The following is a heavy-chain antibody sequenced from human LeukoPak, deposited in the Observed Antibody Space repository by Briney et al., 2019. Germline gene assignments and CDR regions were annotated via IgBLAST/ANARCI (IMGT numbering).Heavy chain of an antibody. CDR2: INPNSGGT. CDR3: AREEYSSGWYAGDY. D-gene: IGHD6-19*01. J-gene: IGHJ4*02. V-gene: IGHV1-2*02. CDR1: GYTFTDYY. Sequence: ASVKVSCKASGYTFTDYYMHWVRQAPGQGLEWMGWINPNSGGTNYAQKFQGRVTMTRDTSISTAYMELSRLRSDDTAVYYCAREEYSSGWYAGDYWGQGTLVTVSS.